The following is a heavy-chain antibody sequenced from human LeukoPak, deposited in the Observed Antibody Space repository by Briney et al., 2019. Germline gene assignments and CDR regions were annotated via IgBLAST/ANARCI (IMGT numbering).Heavy chain of an antibody. J-gene: IGHJ6*02. V-gene: IGHV1-69*04. D-gene: IGHD1-26*01. CDR1: GGTFSSYA. CDR3: ARDQMGATYYYYYGMDV. Sequence: SVKVSCKASGGTFSSYAISWVRQAPGQGLEWMGRIIPILGIANYAQKFQGRVTITADKSTSTAYMELSSLRSEDTAVYSCARDQMGATYYYYYGMDVWGQGTTVTVSS. CDR2: IIPILGIA.